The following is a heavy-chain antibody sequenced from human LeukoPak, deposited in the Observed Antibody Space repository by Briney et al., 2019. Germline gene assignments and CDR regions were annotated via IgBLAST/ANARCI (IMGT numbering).Heavy chain of an antibody. D-gene: IGHD6-13*01. Sequence: SETLSLTCTVSGGSISSSSYYWGWIRQPPGTGLEWIGSIYYSGSTYYNPSLKSRVTISVDTSKNQFSLKLSSVTAADTAVYYCAALIAAAPYYFDYWGQGTLATVSS. J-gene: IGHJ4*02. CDR1: GGSISSSSYY. CDR2: IYYSGST. CDR3: AALIAAAPYYFDY. V-gene: IGHV4-39*07.